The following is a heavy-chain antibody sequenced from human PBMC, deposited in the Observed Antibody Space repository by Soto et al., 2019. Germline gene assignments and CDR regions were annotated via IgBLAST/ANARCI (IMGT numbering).Heavy chain of an antibody. CDR1: GGTFSSYT. J-gene: IGHJ6*03. V-gene: IGHV1-69*02. CDR3: ARSLYYYGTGGKNYYYMDV. CDR2: IIPILGIA. Sequence: GASVKVSCKASGGTFSSYTISWVRQAPGQGLEWMGRIIPILGIANYAQKFQGRVTITADKSTSTAYMELSSLRSEDTAVYYCARSLYYYGTGGKNYYYMDVWGKGTTVTVSS. D-gene: IGHD3-10*01.